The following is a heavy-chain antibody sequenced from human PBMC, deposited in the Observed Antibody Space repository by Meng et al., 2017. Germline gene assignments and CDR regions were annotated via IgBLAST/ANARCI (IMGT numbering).Heavy chain of an antibody. D-gene: IGHD4-17*01. Sequence: VEPWGGLSPLRGPAGLAYAACGFSGSSNYLRRVREAPGQGVGWVNVIDSGGSTYDADTVKSPFTVARYNSKMTLNIQMISQRAEDTAMYYCSRDDGEHLEFDYWGQGTLVTVSS. CDR2: IDSGGST. V-gene: IGHV3-53*01. CDR3: SRDDGEHLEFDY. J-gene: IGHJ4*02. CDR1: GFSGSSNY.